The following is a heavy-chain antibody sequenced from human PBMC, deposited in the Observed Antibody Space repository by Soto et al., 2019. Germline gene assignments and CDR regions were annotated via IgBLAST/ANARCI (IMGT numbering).Heavy chain of an antibody. CDR1: GFTFSTYA. Sequence: GGSLRLTCAAFGFTFSTYAFSLFRQVPGKGLEWVSAISANGQGIYYADSVRDRLTISRDNTKNTIFLHMDSLRGEDTAVYYTARDRNYPPDQFNYGGQGTLVTVS. CDR2: ISANGQGI. J-gene: IGHJ4*02. CDR3: ARDRNYPPDQFNY. D-gene: IGHD1-7*01. V-gene: IGHV3-23*01.